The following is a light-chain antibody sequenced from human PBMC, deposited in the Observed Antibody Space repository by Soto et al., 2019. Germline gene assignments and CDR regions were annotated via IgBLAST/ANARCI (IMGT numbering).Light chain of an antibody. J-gene: IGKJ3*01. V-gene: IGKV1-9*01. CDR2: GAS. Sequence: DIQLTQSPSFLSASVGDRVTITCRASQDIRSYLAWYQQRPGKAPELLIYGASTLRPGGASRFSGSGSGTEFTLTISSLQPGDFATYFCQQLNTFPPFFTFGPGTKVDIK. CDR1: QDIRSY. CDR3: QQLNTFPPFFT.